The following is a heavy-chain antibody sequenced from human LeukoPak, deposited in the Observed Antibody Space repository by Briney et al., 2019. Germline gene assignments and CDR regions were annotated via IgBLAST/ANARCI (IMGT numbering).Heavy chain of an antibody. Sequence: GGSLRLSCAASGFTFSSYEMNWVRQAPGKGLEWVSYISSSGSTIYYADSVKGRFTISRDNAKNTLYLQMNSLRAEDTAVYYCARLRSGSYSDYWGQGTLVTVSS. CDR2: ISSSGSTI. J-gene: IGHJ4*02. CDR1: GFTFSSYE. CDR3: ARLRSGSYSDY. D-gene: IGHD3-10*01. V-gene: IGHV3-48*03.